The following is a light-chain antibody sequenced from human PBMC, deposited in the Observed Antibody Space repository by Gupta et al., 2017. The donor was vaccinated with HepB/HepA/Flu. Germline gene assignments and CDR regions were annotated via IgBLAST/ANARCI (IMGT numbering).Light chain of an antibody. CDR2: DAS. CDR3: QQDDSLLT. Sequence: DIQMTQSPSSLSASVGDRVTITCQASQEISNYLNWYQQKPGKAPKLLIYDASKWETGVPSRFSGGGYATDFTFTNSSLQTEDIATYYWQQDDSLLTFGGGTKVEIK. V-gene: IGKV1-33*01. J-gene: IGKJ4*01. CDR1: QEISNY.